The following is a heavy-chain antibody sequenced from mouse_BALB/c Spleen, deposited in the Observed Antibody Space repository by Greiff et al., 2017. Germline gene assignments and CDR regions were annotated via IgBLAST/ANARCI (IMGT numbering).Heavy chain of an antibody. D-gene: IGHD1-1*01. J-gene: IGHJ4*01. CDR3: ARDGSSYEDYAMDY. CDR1: GYTFTSYY. CDR2: IYPGNVNT. V-gene: IGHV1S56*01. Sequence: QVQLQQSGPELVKPGASVRISCKASGYTFTSYYIHWVKQRPGQGLEWIGWIYPGNVNTKYNEKFKGKATLTADKSSSTAYMQLSSLTSEDSAVYFCARDGSSYEDYAMDYWGQGTSVTVSS.